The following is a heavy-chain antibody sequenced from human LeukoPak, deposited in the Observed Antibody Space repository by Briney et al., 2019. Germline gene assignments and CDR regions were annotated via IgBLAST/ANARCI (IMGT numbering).Heavy chain of an antibody. D-gene: IGHD6-19*01. V-gene: IGHV4-34*01. CDR3: ARLQQWLVPSDY. J-gene: IGHJ4*02. CDR1: GGSFSGYY. Sequence: PSETLSLTCAVYGGSFSGYYWSWIRQPPGKGLEWIGEINHSGSTNYNPSLKSRVTISVDTSKNQFSLKLSSVIAADTAVYYCARLQQWLVPSDYWGQGTLVTVSS. CDR2: INHSGST.